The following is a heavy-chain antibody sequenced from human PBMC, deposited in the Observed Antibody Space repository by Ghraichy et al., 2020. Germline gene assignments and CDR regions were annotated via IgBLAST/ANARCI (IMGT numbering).Heavy chain of an antibody. CDR3: AKMEITFGGAGYYFDY. V-gene: IGHV3-23*01. CDR1: GFTFSSYA. J-gene: IGHJ4*02. CDR2: ISGGGGST. D-gene: IGHD3-16*01. Sequence: GGSLRLSCAASGFTFSSYAMSWVRQAPGKGLEWVSAISGGGGSTYYAASVKGRFTISRDNSKNTLYLQMNSLRAEDTAVYFCAKMEITFGGAGYYFDYWGQGTLVTVSS.